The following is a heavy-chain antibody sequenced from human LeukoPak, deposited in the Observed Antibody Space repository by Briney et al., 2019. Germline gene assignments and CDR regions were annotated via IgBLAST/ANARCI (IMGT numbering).Heavy chain of an antibody. Sequence: SETLSLTCSVSGGSICSFYWSWIAQPPGKGLVWRGYIYYSGSTNYNPSLKSRVTISVDTSKNQFSLKLSSVTAADTAVYYCARGSTDYGGPYYYYGMDVWGQGTTVTVSS. CDR2: IYYSGST. V-gene: IGHV4-59*01. D-gene: IGHD4-23*01. CDR1: GGSICSFY. CDR3: ARGSTDYGGPYYYYGMDV. J-gene: IGHJ6*02.